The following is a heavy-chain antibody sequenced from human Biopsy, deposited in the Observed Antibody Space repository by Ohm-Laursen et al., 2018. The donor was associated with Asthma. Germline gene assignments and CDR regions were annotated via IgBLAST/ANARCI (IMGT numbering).Heavy chain of an antibody. J-gene: IGHJ5*02. CDR2: IHYSGST. V-gene: IGHV4-30-4*02. D-gene: IGHD6-19*01. CDR3: ARASVAASSNWFDP. Sequence: SDTLSLTCTVSGASIKTDDHYWSWLRQPPGKGLEWFGFIHYSGSTSYNPSPKGGVTISVDTSKNQFSLKLSSVTAADTAVYYCARASVAASSNWFDPWGQGTLVTVSS. CDR1: GASIKTDDHY.